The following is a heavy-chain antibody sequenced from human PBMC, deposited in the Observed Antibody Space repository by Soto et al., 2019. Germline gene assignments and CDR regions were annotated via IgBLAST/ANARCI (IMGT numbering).Heavy chain of an antibody. CDR3: ARDFSRYYCDSSGSFYGMDV. CDR2: IYYSGST. CDR1: GGSISSGAYY. D-gene: IGHD3-22*01. J-gene: IGHJ6*02. Sequence: SETLSLTCTVSGGSISSGAYYWSWIRQPPGKGLEWSGNIYYSGSTNYNPSLKSRVTISVDKSKYQFSLKLSSVTAADTAVYYCARDFSRYYCDSSGSFYGMDVWGQGTTVTVSS. V-gene: IGHV4-30-4*01.